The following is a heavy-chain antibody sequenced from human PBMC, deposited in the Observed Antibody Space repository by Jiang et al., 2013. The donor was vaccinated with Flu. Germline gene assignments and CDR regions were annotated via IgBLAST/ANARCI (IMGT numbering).Heavy chain of an antibody. J-gene: IGHJ5*02. Sequence: SGAEVKKPGASVKLSCKASGFVFSGYWMHWVRQAPGQGLEWMGMIDPRGTTTFYAHNFQGRVTVTRDTSTSTVYMEVSGLRSDDTAVYFCARDNSDRTSLEFWWFDPWGQGNPGHRLL. CDR3: ARDNSDRTSLEFWWFDP. V-gene: IGHV1-46*01. CDR1: GFVFSGYW. CDR2: IDPRGTTT. D-gene: IGHD3-3*01.